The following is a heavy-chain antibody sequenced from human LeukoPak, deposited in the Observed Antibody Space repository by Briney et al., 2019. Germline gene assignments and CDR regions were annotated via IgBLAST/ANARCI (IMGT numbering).Heavy chain of an antibody. D-gene: IGHD2-8*01. V-gene: IGHV3-21*06. Sequence: NPGGSLRLSCAASGFTFSSHIMNWVRQAPGKGLEWVSSISSSSSFIYYADSVKGRFTISRDNAKSSLYLQLNSLRAEDTAVYYCASRACTDGVCSFDYWGQGTLVTVSS. J-gene: IGHJ4*03. CDR3: ASRACTDGVCSFDY. CDR1: GFTFSSHI. CDR2: ISSSSSFI.